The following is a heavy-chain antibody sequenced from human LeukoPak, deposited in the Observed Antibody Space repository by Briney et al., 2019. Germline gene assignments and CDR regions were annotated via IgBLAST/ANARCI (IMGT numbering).Heavy chain of an antibody. CDR3: AANTPRVVREDAFDI. D-gene: IGHD2-21*01. CDR2: IVVGSGNT. J-gene: IGHJ3*02. CDR1: GFTFTSSA. V-gene: IGHV1-58*02. Sequence: SVKVSCKASGFTFTSSAMQWVRQARGQRLEWIGWIVVGSGNTNYAQNFQERVTITRDMSTSTAYMELSSLRSEDTAVYYCAANTPRVVREDAFDIWGQGTLVTVSS.